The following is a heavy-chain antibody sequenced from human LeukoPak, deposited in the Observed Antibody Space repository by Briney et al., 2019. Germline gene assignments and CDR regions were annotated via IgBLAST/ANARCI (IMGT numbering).Heavy chain of an antibody. Sequence: PGGSLRLSCAASGFTFSDYNMRWIRQAPGRGLEWVSYISSSGSTIYYANSVKGRFTISRDNSKNTLYLQMGSLRAEDMAVYYCARGAVAGTFDYWGQGTLVTVSS. CDR2: ISSSGSTI. J-gene: IGHJ4*02. D-gene: IGHD6-19*01. CDR1: GFTFSDYN. V-gene: IGHV3-11*04. CDR3: ARGAVAGTFDY.